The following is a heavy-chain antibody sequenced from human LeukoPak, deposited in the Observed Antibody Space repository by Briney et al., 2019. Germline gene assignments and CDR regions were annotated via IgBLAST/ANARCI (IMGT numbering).Heavy chain of an antibody. CDR3: AREGYYDSSPIDY. J-gene: IGHJ4*02. CDR2: ISSSSSYI. Sequence: GGSLRHSCAASGFTFSSYSMNWVRQAPGKGLEWVSSISSSSSYIYYADSVKGRFTISRDNAKNSLYLQMNSLRAEDTAVYYCAREGYYDSSPIDYWGQGTLVTVSS. D-gene: IGHD3-22*01. V-gene: IGHV3-21*01. CDR1: GFTFSSYS.